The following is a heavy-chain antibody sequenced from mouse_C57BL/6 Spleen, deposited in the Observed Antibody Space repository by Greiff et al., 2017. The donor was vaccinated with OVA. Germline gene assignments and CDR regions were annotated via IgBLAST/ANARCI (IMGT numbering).Heavy chain of an antibody. CDR1: GYTFTEYT. CDR3: ARHVINWDGENYFDY. V-gene: IGHV1-62-2*01. D-gene: IGHD4-1*02. Sequence: VQLVESGAELVKPGASVKLSCKASGYTFTEYTIHWVKQRSGQGLEWIGWFYPGSGSIKYNEKFKDKATLTADKSSSTVYMELSRLTSEDSAVYFCARHVINWDGENYFDYWGQGTTLTVSS. J-gene: IGHJ2*01. CDR2: FYPGSGSI.